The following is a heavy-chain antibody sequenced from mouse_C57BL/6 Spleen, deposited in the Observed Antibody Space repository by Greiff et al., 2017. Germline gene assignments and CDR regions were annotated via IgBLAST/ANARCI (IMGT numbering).Heavy chain of an antibody. V-gene: IGHV5-17*01. Sequence: EVQLQESGGGLVKPGGSLKLSCAASGFTFSDYGMHWVRQAPEKGLEWVAYISSGSSTIYYADTVKGRFTISRDNAKNTLFLQMTSLRSEDTAMYYCARLYGNYLYYFDYWGQGTTLTVSS. CDR2: ISSGSSTI. D-gene: IGHD2-1*01. CDR3: ARLYGNYLYYFDY. CDR1: GFTFSDYG. J-gene: IGHJ2*01.